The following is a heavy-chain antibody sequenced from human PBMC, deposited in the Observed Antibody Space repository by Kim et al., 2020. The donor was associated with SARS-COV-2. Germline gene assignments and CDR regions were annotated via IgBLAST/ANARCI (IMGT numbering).Heavy chain of an antibody. CDR1: GGSFSGYY. Sequence: SETLSLTCAVYGGSFSGYYWSWIRQPPGKGLEWIGEINHSGSTNYNPSLKSRVTISVDTSKNQFSLKLSSVTAADTAVYYCARGGFGGSSGPDYWGQGTLVTVSS. D-gene: IGHD6-13*01. J-gene: IGHJ4*02. CDR3: ARGGFGGSSGPDY. CDR2: INHSGST. V-gene: IGHV4-34*01.